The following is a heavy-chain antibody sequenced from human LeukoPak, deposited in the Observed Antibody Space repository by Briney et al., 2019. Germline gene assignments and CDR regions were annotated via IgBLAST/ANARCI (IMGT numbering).Heavy chain of an antibody. CDR2: IYYSGST. Sequence: PSETLSLTCTVSGGSISSYYWSWIRQPPGKGLEWIGYIYYSGSTNYNPSLKSRVTISVDTSKNQFSLKLSSVTAADTAVYYCAREVMYSSGWNYYYYYMDVWGKGTTVTVSS. V-gene: IGHV4-59*12. CDR3: AREVMYSSGWNYYYYYMDV. CDR1: GGSISSYY. J-gene: IGHJ6*03. D-gene: IGHD6-19*01.